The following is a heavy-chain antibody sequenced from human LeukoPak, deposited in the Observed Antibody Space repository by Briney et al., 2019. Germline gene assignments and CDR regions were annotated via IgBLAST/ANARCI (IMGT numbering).Heavy chain of an antibody. Sequence: SGGSLRLSCAASGFTFSSYAMSWVRQAPGKGLEWVSAISSSGGSTYYADSVKGRFTISRDNSKNTVYLQMSSLRAEDTAVYYCAKDGRVPSLFWFGELPSYFDNWGQGTLVTISS. D-gene: IGHD3-10*01. CDR3: AKDGRVPSLFWFGELPSYFDN. CDR2: ISSSGGST. V-gene: IGHV3-23*01. CDR1: GFTFSSYA. J-gene: IGHJ4*02.